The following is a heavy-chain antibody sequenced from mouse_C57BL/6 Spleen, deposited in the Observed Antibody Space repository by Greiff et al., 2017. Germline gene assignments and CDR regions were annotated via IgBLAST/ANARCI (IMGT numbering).Heavy chain of an antibody. V-gene: IGHV1-7*01. CDR1: GYTFTSYW. CDR2: INPSSGYT. D-gene: IGHD2-12*01. CDR3: ARQGELHSNDVERFAY. J-gene: IGHJ3*01. Sequence: QVQLQQSGAELAKPGASVKLSCKASGYTFTSYWMHWVKQRPGQGLEWIGYINPSSGYTKYNQKFKDKATLTADKSSSTAYMQLSSLTYEDSAVYYCARQGELHSNDVERFAYWGQGTLVTVSA.